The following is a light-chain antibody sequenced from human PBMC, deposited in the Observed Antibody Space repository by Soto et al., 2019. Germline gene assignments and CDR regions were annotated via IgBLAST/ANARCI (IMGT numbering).Light chain of an antibody. CDR1: HSISSW. V-gene: IGKV1-5*01. J-gene: IGKJ1*01. Sequence: DIQMTQSLATLFASVGDRVPITCRASHSISSWLAWYQQKPGKVPKLLIDDASSLESGVPARFSGSGSGTEFTLTISCLQPDDFGTYYCQQYKTYPWTFGQGTKVDI. CDR3: QQYKTYPWT. CDR2: DAS.